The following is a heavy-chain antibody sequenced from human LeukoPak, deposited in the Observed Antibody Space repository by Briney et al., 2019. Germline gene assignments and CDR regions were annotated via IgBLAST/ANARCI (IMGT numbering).Heavy chain of an antibody. V-gene: IGHV3-7*01. CDR2: IKKDGSEK. CDR1: GFTFSIYW. CDR3: ARCPYYYDSSGYSNYFDY. Sequence: GGSLRLSCAASGFTFSIYWMTWVRQAPGKGLEWVANIKKDGSEKQYVDSVKGRFTISRDNAKNSLYLQMNSLRAEDAAVYYCARCPYYYDSSGYSNYFDYWGQGTLVTVSS. J-gene: IGHJ4*02. D-gene: IGHD3-22*01.